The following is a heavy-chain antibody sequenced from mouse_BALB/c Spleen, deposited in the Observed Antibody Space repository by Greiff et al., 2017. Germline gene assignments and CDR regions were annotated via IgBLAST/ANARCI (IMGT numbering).Heavy chain of an antibody. J-gene: IGHJ3*01. D-gene: IGHD2-1*01. CDR3: ARLYGNYFAY. CDR1: GYTFTNYW. CDR2: IYPGGGYT. V-gene: IGHV1-63*02. Sequence: QVHVKQSGAELVRPGTSVKISCKASGYTFTNYWLGWVKQRPGHGLEWIGDIYPGGGYTNYNEKFKGKATLTADTSSSTAYMQLSSLTSEDSAVYFCARLYGNYFAYWGQGTLVTVSA.